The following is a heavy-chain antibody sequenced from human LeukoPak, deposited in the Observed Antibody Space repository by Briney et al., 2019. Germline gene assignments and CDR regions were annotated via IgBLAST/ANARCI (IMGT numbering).Heavy chain of an antibody. CDR2: IYTSGST. V-gene: IGHV4-4*07. J-gene: IGHJ4*02. D-gene: IGHD6-19*01. CDR1: GGSISIYY. CDR3: ASSAFGIAVAGSLDY. Sequence: PSETLSLTCTVSGGSISIYYWSWIRQPAGKGLEWIGRIYTSGSTNYNPSLKSRVTMSVDTSKNQFSLKLSSVTAADTAVYYCASSAFGIAVAGSLDYWGQGTLVTVSS.